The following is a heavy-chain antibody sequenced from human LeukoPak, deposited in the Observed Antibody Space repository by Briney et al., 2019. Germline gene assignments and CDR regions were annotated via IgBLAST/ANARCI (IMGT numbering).Heavy chain of an antibody. CDR2: IRYDGSKK. CDR3: AKENSSCFLV. D-gene: IGHD6-19*01. CDR1: EFIFSSYG. Sequence: GGSLRLSCSTSEFIFSSYGIHWVRQAPGKGLEWVAFIRYDGSKKYYADSVKGRFIISRDNAKNTLYLQMNSLRAEDTGAYYCAKENSSCFLVWGQGTLVTVSS. J-gene: IGHJ4*02. V-gene: IGHV3-30*02.